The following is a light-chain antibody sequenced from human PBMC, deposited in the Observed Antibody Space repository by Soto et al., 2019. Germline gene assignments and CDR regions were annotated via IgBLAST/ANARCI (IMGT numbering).Light chain of an antibody. J-gene: IGLJ2*01. V-gene: IGLV2-14*03. CDR3: SSYTTNNTVV. CDR2: DVT. CDR1: SSDVGGYDY. Sequence: QSALTQPASVSGSPGQSITISCTGTSSDVGGYDYVSWYQQHPGKAPKVLIYDVTNRPSGVPIRFSGSKSGNTASLTISGLQAEDEARYYCSSYTTNNTVVFGGGTKLTVL.